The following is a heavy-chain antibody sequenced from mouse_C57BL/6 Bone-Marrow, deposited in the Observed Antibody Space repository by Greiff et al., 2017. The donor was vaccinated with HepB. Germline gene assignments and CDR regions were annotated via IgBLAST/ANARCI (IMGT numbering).Heavy chain of an antibody. D-gene: IGHD1-1*01. V-gene: IGHV1-82*01. J-gene: IGHJ4*01. CDR2: IYPGDGDT. CDR3: ARDYGSSYDYYAMDY. CDR1: GYAFSSSW. Sequence: QVQLQQSGPELVKPGASVKISCKASGYAFSSSWMNWVKQRPGKGLEWIGRIYPGDGDTNYNGKFKGQATLTADKSSSTAYMQRSSLTSEDSAVYCCARDYGSSYDYYAMDYWGQGTSVTVSS.